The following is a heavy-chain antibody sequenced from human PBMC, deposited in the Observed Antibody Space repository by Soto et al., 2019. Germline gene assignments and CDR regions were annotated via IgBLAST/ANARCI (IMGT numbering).Heavy chain of an antibody. CDR2: IIDSGGST. D-gene: IGHD3-9*01. CDR1: GFTFSSYV. Sequence: GGSLRLSCVASGFTFSSYVIHWVRQAPGKGLEWVSHIIDSGGSTYYPGSVRGRFTISRDNSKNTLYLQMNSLKAEDTAVYYCTGLRYFDWLLYDYYGMDVWGQGTTVTVSS. CDR3: TGLRYFDWLLYDYYGMDV. J-gene: IGHJ6*02. V-gene: IGHV3-23*01.